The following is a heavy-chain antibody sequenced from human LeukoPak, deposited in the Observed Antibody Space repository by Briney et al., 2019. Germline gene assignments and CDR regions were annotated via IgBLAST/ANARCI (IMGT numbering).Heavy chain of an antibody. CDR2: ISGSGGST. CDR1: GFTFSSYA. D-gene: IGHD2-2*01. V-gene: IGHV3-23*01. Sequence: GGSLRLSCAASGFTFSSYAMSWVRQAPGKGLEWVSAISGSGGSTHYADSVKGRFTISRDNSKNTLYLQMNSLRAEDTAVYYCAKELPQDEYQLLEGDAFDIWGQGTMVTVSS. J-gene: IGHJ3*02. CDR3: AKELPQDEYQLLEGDAFDI.